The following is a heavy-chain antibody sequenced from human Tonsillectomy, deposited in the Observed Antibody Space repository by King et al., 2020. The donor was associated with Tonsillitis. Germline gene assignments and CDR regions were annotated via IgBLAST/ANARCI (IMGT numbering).Heavy chain of an antibody. CDR3: AREGKRPRQPFYYYYYYMDV. CDR1: GFTFSNYA. D-gene: IGHD3-10*01. J-gene: IGHJ6*03. V-gene: IGHV3-23*04. CDR2: ISGSGGST. Sequence: VQLVESGGGLVQPGGSLRLSCAASGFTFSNYAMSWVRQAPGKGLEWVSAISGSGGSTYYADSVKGRFTISRDNSKNTLYLQMNSLRAEDTAVYYCAREGKRPRQPFYYYYYYMDVWGKGTTVTVSS.